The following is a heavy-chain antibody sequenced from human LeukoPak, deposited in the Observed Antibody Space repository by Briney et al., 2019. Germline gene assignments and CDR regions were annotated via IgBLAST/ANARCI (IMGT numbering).Heavy chain of an antibody. Sequence: GASVKVSCKASGGTFSSYAISWVRQAPGQGLEWMGGIIPIFGTANYAQKFQGRVTITADKSTSTAYMELSSLRSEDTAVYYCARGYDYGDYGANPGNYYYYYYMDVWGKGTTVTVSS. J-gene: IGHJ6*03. CDR1: GGTFSSYA. V-gene: IGHV1-69*06. CDR2: IIPIFGTA. CDR3: ARGYDYGDYGANPGNYYYYYYMDV. D-gene: IGHD4-17*01.